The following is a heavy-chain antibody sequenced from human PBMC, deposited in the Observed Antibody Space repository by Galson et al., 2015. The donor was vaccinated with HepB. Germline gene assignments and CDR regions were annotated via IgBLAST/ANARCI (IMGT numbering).Heavy chain of an antibody. CDR2: IRSSGSTI. Sequence: SLRLSCAASGFVFSTYNMNWVRQAPGKGLEWVSYIRSSGSTIYYADSVKGRFSISRDNAKRSLYLQMKSLRAEDTAVYYCVGDSGQYLFDYWGQGTLVTVSS. CDR3: VGDSGQYLFDY. D-gene: IGHD2/OR15-2a*01. J-gene: IGHJ4*02. V-gene: IGHV3-48*01. CDR1: GFVFSTYN.